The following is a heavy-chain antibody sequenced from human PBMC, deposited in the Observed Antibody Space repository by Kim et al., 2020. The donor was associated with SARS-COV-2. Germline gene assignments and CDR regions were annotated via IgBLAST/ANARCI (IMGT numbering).Heavy chain of an antibody. CDR2: IRSKAYGGTT. D-gene: IGHD5-18*01. CDR1: GFTFGDYA. V-gene: IGHV3-49*04. Sequence: GGSLRLSCTASGFTFGDYAMSWVRQAPGKGLEWVGFIRSKAYGGTTEYAASVKGRFTISRDDSKSIAYLQMNSLKTEDTAVYYCTRRGYSYGFYYYYGMDVWGQGTTVTVSS. CDR3: TRRGYSYGFYYYYGMDV. J-gene: IGHJ6*02.